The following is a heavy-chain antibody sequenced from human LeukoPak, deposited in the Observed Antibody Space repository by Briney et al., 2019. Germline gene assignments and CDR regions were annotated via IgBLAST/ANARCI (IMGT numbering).Heavy chain of an antibody. J-gene: IGHJ6*03. CDR3: VRWGPDKAMDV. CDR2: IWYDGSNK. CDR1: GFTFSSHG. Sequence: GRSLRLSCAASGFTFSSHGMHWVCQAPGKGLEWVAVIWYDGSNKYYADSVKGRFTISRDNSKNTLYVEMNSLRAEDTAVYYCVRWGPDKAMDVWDKGTTVTVSS. D-gene: IGHD7-27*01. V-gene: IGHV3-33*01.